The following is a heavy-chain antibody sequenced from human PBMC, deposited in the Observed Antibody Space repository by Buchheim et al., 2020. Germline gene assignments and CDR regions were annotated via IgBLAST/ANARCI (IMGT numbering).Heavy chain of an antibody. J-gene: IGHJ6*02. D-gene: IGHD4-11*01. CDR1: GGSINRGGYY. CDR3: ARDGYNNFGEYFAMDV. Sequence: QMQLQESGPGLVKPLQTLSLTCTVSGGSINRGGYYWSWIRQHSVRGLEWIGYIYYTGATYYSTSLKSRVSISVDMSKNQSSLRVNSVTAADTAVYFCARDGYNNFGEYFAMDVRGQGT. CDR2: IYYTGAT. V-gene: IGHV4-31*03.